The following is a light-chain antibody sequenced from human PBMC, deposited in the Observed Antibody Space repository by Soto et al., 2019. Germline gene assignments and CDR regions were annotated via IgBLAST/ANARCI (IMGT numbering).Light chain of an antibody. V-gene: IGKV3-15*01. CDR1: QSVSSN. Sequence: EIVMTQSPATLSASPGERATLSCRASQSVSSNLAWYQQKPGQAPRLLIYGASTRATGIPARFSGSGSGTEFNLTISSLQSEDLAVYYCQQYNNWPPWTFGQGTKVEIK. J-gene: IGKJ1*01. CDR3: QQYNNWPPWT. CDR2: GAS.